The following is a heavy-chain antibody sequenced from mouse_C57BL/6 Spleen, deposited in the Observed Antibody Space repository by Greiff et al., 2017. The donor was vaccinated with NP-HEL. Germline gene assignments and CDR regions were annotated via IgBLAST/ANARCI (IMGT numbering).Heavy chain of an antibody. CDR3: ARGSSSYPDY. Sequence: QVQLKESGAELVKPGASVKISCKASGYAFSSYWMNWVKQRPGKGLEWIGQIYPGDGDTNYNGKFKGKATLTADKSSSTAYMQLSSLTSEDSAVYFCARGSSSYPDYWGQGTTLTVSS. V-gene: IGHV1-80*01. CDR2: IYPGDGDT. D-gene: IGHD1-1*01. J-gene: IGHJ2*01. CDR1: GYAFSSYW.